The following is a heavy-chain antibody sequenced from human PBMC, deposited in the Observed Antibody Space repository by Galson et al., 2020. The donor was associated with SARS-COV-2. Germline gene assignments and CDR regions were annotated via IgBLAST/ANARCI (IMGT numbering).Heavy chain of an antibody. V-gene: IGHV1-24*01. CDR1: GYTLTELS. J-gene: IGHJ6*02. D-gene: IGHD6-13*01. CDR2: FDPEDGET. Sequence: GESLKISCKVSGYTLTELSMHWVRQAPGKGLEWMGGFDPEDGETIYAQKFQGRVTMTEDTSTDTAYMELSSLRSEDTAGYYCATDLSWRAAAAPLGYYYYYGMDAWGQGTTVTVSS. CDR3: ATDLSWRAAAAPLGYYYYYGMDA.